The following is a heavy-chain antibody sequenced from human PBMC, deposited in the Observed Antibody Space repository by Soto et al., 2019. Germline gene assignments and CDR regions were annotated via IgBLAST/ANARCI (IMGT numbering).Heavy chain of an antibody. Sequence: QLQLQESGPRLVKPSETLSLICSVSGGSIRSGSNYWAWIRQPPGKGLDWIGTVYYNGNTYYNASLKSRVTIPADTSKNQFSLKLSSVSAADTAVYYCVRQTIVRGVLSWFDPWGQGTLVTVSS. D-gene: IGHD3-10*01. J-gene: IGHJ5*02. CDR3: VRQTIVRGVLSWFDP. V-gene: IGHV4-39*01. CDR1: GGSIRSGSNY. CDR2: VYYNGNT.